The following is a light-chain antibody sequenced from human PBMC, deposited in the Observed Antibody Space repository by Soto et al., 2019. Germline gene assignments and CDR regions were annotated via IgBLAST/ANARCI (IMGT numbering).Light chain of an antibody. V-gene: IGLV1-44*01. CDR1: SSNIGSNT. J-gene: IGLJ2*01. CDR2: SNN. Sequence: QSVLTQPPSASGTPGQRVTISCSGSSSNIGSNTVNWYQQLPGTAPKLLIYSNNQRPSVVADRFSGSKSGTSASLAISGLQAEDEADYYCAAWDDSLNGDVVFGGGTKLTVL. CDR3: AAWDDSLNGDVV.